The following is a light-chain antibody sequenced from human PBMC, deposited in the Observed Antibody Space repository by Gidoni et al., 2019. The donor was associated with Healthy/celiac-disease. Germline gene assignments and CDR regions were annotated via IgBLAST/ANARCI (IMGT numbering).Light chain of an antibody. Sequence: DIQMTPSPSSLSASVGDSVTITCQARQDISNYLDWYQQKPGKAPKLLIYDASNLETGVPSRFSGSGSGTDFTFTISSLQPEDIATYYCQQYDNLPLTFGGGTKVEIK. CDR3: QQYDNLPLT. J-gene: IGKJ4*01. CDR1: QDISNY. V-gene: IGKV1-33*01. CDR2: DAS.